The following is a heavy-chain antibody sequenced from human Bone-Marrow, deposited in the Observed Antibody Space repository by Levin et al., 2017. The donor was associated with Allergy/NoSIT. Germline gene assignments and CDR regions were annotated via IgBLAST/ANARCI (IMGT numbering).Heavy chain of an antibody. J-gene: IGHJ3*02. V-gene: IGHV4-4*02. CDR2: IYHSGST. CDR1: XXXXXXSXX. D-gene: IGHD4-17*01. CDR3: ARLRVPGFDI. Sequence: SETLSLTCAVSXXXXXXSXXXXXXXXXXGKGLAWIGEIYHSGSTNYNPSLQSRVTISVDKSKNQVSLRLTSVTAADTARYYCARLRVPGFDIWGQGTMVTVSS.